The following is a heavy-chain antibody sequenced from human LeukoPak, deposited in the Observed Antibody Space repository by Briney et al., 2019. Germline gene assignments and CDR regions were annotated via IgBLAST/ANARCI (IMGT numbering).Heavy chain of an antibody. Sequence: PSETLSLTCAVYGGSFSGYYWSWIRQPPGKGLEWIGEINHSGSTNYNPSLKSRVTISVDTSKNQFSLKLSSVSAADTAVYYCARERIAVAGTPLLDVWGKGTTVTVSS. D-gene: IGHD6-19*01. J-gene: IGHJ6*04. CDR2: INHSGST. CDR1: GGSFSGYY. CDR3: ARERIAVAGTPLLDV. V-gene: IGHV4-34*01.